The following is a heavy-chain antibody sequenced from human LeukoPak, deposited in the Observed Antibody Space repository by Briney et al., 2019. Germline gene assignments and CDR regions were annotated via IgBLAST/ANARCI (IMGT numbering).Heavy chain of an antibody. V-gene: IGHV4-34*01. CDR3: ARKLSNRWLSP. Sequence: SETLSLPCTVYGGSFTGYYWSWLRQPPGKGLEWLGEINPSGTANYRPSLKSRLTISLDTPKNLFSLKLVSLTDADTAVYYCARKLSNRWLSPWGQGTLVIVSS. CDR2: INPSGTA. CDR1: GGSFTGYY. D-gene: IGHD6-19*01. J-gene: IGHJ5*02.